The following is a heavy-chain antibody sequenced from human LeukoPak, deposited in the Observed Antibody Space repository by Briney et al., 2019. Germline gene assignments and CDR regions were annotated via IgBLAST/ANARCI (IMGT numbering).Heavy chain of an antibody. V-gene: IGHV3-23*01. CDR1: GFTFSTFA. J-gene: IGHJ4*02. CDR2: IFPSGGEI. CDR3: ARDQVSVAGTGIDY. Sequence: GGSLRLSCAASGFTFSTFAMIWVRQPPGKGLEWVSSIFPSGGEIHYADSVRGRFTISRDNSKNTLYLQMNSLRAEDTAVYYCARDQVSVAGTGIDYWGQGTLITVSS. D-gene: IGHD6-19*01.